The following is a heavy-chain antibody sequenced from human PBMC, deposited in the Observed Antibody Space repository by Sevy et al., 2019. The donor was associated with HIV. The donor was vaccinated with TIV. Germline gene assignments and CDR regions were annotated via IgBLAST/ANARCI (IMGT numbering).Heavy chain of an antibody. V-gene: IGHV3-48*03. CDR1: GFTFSSYE. Sequence: GESLKISCAASGFTFSSYEMNWVRQAPGEGLAWVSYISSSGSTIYYADSVKGRFTISRDNDKNSLYLQMNSLSAEDTAVYYCAGGYCSGGSCYKDPDFDYWGQGTLVTVSS. D-gene: IGHD2-15*01. J-gene: IGHJ4*02. CDR3: AGGYCSGGSCYKDPDFDY. CDR2: ISSSGSTI.